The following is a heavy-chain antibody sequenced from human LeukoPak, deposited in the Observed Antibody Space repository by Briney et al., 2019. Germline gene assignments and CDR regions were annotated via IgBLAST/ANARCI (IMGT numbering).Heavy chain of an antibody. J-gene: IGHJ2*01. CDR3: AKDTASSWWYFDL. Sequence: SCKASGGTFSSYAMSWVRQAPGKGLEWVSAITGSGGSTYYADSVKGWFTISRDNSKNTLYLQMNSLRAEDTAVYYCAKDTASSWWYFDLWGRGTLVTVSS. D-gene: IGHD5-18*01. CDR2: ITGSGGST. CDR1: GGTFSSYA. V-gene: IGHV3-23*01.